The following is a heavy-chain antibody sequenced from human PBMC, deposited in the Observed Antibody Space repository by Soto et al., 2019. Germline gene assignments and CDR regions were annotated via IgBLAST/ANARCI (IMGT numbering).Heavy chain of an antibody. Sequence: ASVKVSCKASGYTFTSYYMHWVRQAPGQGLEWMGIINPSGGSTSYAQKFQGRVTMTRDTSTSTVYMELSSLRSEDTAVYYCARIGLCRITSCYASEGPNAFDIWGKGTMVTVSS. D-gene: IGHD2-2*01. V-gene: IGHV1-46*01. CDR3: ARIGLCRITSCYASEGPNAFDI. J-gene: IGHJ3*02. CDR2: INPSGGST. CDR1: GYTFTSYY.